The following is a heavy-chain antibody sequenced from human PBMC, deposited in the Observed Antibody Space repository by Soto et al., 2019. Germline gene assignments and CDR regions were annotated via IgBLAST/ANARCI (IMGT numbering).Heavy chain of an antibody. CDR1: GGSISSYY. CDR3: AGPITTQFDY. J-gene: IGHJ4*02. Sequence: QVQLQESGPGLVKPSETLSLTCTVSGGSISSYYWSWIRQPPGKGLEWIGYIYYSGSTNYNPSLKSRVTISVDTSKNQFSLKLSSVTAADTAVYCCAGPITTQFDYWGQGTLVTVSS. CDR2: IYYSGST. D-gene: IGHD3-10*01. V-gene: IGHV4-59*01.